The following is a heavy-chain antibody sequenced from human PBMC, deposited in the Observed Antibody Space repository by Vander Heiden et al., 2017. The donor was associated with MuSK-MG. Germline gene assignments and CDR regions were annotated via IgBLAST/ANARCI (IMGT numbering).Heavy chain of an antibody. J-gene: IGHJ6*03. CDR1: GFTFSSYW. CDR2: IKQDGSEK. CDR3: ARDSRYSSGLFSGYYMDV. V-gene: IGHV3-7*01. Sequence: EVQLVESGGGLVQPGGSLRLSCAASGFTFSSYWMSWVRQAPGKGLEWVANIKQDGSEKYYVDSVKGRFTISRDNAKNSLYLQMNSLRAEDTAVYYCARDSRYSSGLFSGYYMDVWGQGTTVTVSS. D-gene: IGHD6-19*01.